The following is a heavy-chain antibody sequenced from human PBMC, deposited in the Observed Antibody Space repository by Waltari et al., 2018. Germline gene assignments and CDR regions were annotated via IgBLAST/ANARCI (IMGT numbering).Heavy chain of an antibody. V-gene: IGHV4-34*04. Sequence: QLQLQQWGAGLLKPSETLSLTCAVYGGSFSGYYWIWIRQPPGKGLGWCGGINHIGTHNNNTARKRRATISGETSKKQFTRRRGAWDAADTAGNYWARGGGKGLAVFDYWGQGTLVIVSS. CDR1: GGSFSGYY. D-gene: IGHD6-19*01. J-gene: IGHJ4*02. CDR2: INHIGTH. CDR3: ARGGGKGLAVFDY.